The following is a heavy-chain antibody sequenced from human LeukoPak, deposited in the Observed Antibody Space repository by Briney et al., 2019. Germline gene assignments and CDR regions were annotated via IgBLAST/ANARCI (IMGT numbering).Heavy chain of an antibody. CDR3: ARTSIAAAGTRRPTRYYLDY. D-gene: IGHD6-13*01. CDR1: GGSISSSSYY. V-gene: IGHV4-39*01. CDR2: IYYSGGT. J-gene: IGHJ4*02. Sequence: SETLLFPCTVSGGSISSSSYYWGWIRQPPGKGLEWIGSIYYSGGTYYNPSLKSRVTISVDTSKRQFSLKLSSVTAADTAVYYCARTSIAAAGTRRPTRYYLDYWAQGTLVTVSS.